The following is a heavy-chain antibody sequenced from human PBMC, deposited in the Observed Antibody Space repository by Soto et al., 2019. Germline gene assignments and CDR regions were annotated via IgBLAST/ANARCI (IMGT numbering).Heavy chain of an antibody. J-gene: IGHJ6*02. CDR3: ARGYSGSDRPSYGMDV. Sequence: QVQLVQSGAEVKKPGASVKVSCKASGYTFTSYGISWVRQAPGQGPEWMGWISAYNGNTNYAQKLQGRVTMTTDTSTSTGYMELRSLRSDDTAVYYCARGYSGSDRPSYGMDVWGQGTTVTVSS. CDR2: ISAYNGNT. V-gene: IGHV1-18*01. CDR1: GYTFTSYG. D-gene: IGHD1-26*01.